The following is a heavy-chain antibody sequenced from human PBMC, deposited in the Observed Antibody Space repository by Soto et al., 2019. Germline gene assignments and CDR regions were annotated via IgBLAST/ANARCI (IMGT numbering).Heavy chain of an antibody. CDR3: ARREIQGPIDY. J-gene: IGHJ4*02. V-gene: IGHV4-28*01. CDR2: IYYSGTT. Sequence: SETLSLTCAVSGDSISSSNWWGWIRQPPGKGLEWIGYIYYSGTTYYNPSLKSRVTMSVDTSKNQFSLKLTSVTAVDTAVYYCARREIQGPIDYWGQGTLVT. D-gene: IGHD1-26*01. CDR1: GDSISSSNW.